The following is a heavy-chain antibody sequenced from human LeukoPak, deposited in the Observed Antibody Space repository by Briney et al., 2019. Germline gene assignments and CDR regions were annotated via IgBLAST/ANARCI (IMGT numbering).Heavy chain of an antibody. CDR1: GLTFSSYW. Sequence: GGSLRLSCAASGLTFSSYWMHWVRQAPGKGLVWVSHINSDGSSTNYADSVKGRFTISRDNAKNTLYLQVKSLRAEDTAVYYCARGPSGWGSLDSWGQGTLVTVSS. J-gene: IGHJ4*02. V-gene: IGHV3-74*01. D-gene: IGHD7-27*01. CDR2: INSDGSST. CDR3: ARGPSGWGSLDS.